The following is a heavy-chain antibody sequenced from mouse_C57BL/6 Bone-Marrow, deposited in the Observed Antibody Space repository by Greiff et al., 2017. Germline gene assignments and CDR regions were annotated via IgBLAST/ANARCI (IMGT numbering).Heavy chain of an antibody. CDR1: GYTFTSYW. V-gene: IGHV1-59*01. CDR3: ARRDGCYWFAY. D-gene: IGHD2-3*01. J-gene: IGHJ3*01. CDR2: IDPSDSYT. Sequence: QVQLQQPGAELVRPGTSVKLSCKASGYTFTSYWMHWVKQRPGQGLEWIGVIDPSDSYTNYNQKFKGKATLTVDTSSSTAYMQRSSLTSEDSAVYYCARRDGCYWFAYWGQGTLVTVSA.